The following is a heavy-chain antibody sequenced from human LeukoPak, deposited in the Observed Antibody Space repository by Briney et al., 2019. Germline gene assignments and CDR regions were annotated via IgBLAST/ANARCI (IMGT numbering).Heavy chain of an antibody. Sequence: PGGSLRLSCAASGFTFSSYWMHWVRQAPGKGLVWVSRINSDGRSTNYADSVKGRFTISGDNAKNTLYLQMNSLRAEDTAVYYCARASAAGIMLDSWGQGTLVTVSS. D-gene: IGHD6-13*01. CDR2: INSDGRST. V-gene: IGHV3-74*01. CDR1: GFTFSSYW. J-gene: IGHJ4*02. CDR3: ARASAAGIMLDS.